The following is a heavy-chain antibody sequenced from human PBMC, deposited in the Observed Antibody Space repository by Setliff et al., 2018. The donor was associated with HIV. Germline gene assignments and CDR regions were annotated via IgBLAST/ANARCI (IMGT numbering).Heavy chain of an antibody. V-gene: IGHV5-51*01. J-gene: IGHJ6*03. CDR2: IFPGDSDT. CDR1: GYSFTNYW. CDR3: ARQPGRAAMGRENYYYYYMDV. D-gene: IGHD2-2*01. Sequence: PGESLKISCTGSGYSFTNYWIGWVRQMPGKGLEWMGIIFPGDSDTRYSPSSQGQVTISADTSISTAYLQWRSLKASDTAMYYCARQPGRAAMGRENYYYYYMDVWGKGTTVTVSS.